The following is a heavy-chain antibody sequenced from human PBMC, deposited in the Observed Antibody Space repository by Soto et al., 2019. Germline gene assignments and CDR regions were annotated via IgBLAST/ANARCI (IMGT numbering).Heavy chain of an antibody. V-gene: IGHV3-7*01. CDR1: GFTFSASW. D-gene: IGHD2-15*01. CDR3: ARDWVVAEPPPRYHYYGMDV. Sequence: HPGGSLRLSCAATGFTFSASWLNWVRQAPGNGLEWVASKKEDGSEKYYMDSVKGRFTISRDNAKNSLFLQMNSLRADDTVVYHCARDWVVAEPPPRYHYYGMDVWGQGTTVTVSS. CDR2: KKEDGSEK. J-gene: IGHJ6*02.